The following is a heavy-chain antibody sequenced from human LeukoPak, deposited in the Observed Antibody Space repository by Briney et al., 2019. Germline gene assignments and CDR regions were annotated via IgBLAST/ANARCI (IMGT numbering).Heavy chain of an antibody. CDR2: IIPIFGTA. J-gene: IGHJ6*03. V-gene: IGHV1-69*13. Sequence: SVKVSCKASGGTFSSYAISWVRQAPGQGLERMGGIIPIFGTANYAQKFQGRVTITADESTSTAYMELSSLRSEDTAVYYCARNDRNYYTVTTDYYYMDVWGKGTTVTVSS. CDR1: GGTFSSYA. D-gene: IGHD4-11*01. CDR3: ARNDRNYYTVTTDYYYMDV.